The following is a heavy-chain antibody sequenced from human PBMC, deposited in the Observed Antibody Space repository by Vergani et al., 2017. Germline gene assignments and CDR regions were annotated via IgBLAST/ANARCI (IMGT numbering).Heavy chain of an antibody. D-gene: IGHD3-3*01. CDR3: ARDRGYDFWSGYDAFDI. CDR1: GFTFSSYG. V-gene: IGHV3-33*01. Sequence: QVQLVESGGGVVQPGRSLRLSCAASGFTFSSYGMHWVRQAPGKGLEWVAVIWYDGSNKYYADSVKGRFTISRDNSKNSLYLQMNSLRAEDTAVYYCARDRGYDFWSGYDAFDIWGQGTMVTVSS. J-gene: IGHJ3*02. CDR2: IWYDGSNK.